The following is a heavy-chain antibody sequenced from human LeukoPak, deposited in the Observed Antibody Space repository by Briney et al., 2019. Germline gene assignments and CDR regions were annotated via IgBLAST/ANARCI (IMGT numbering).Heavy chain of an antibody. V-gene: IGHV4-59*01. CDR1: GGSISSYY. CDR3: ARDRDYNIAFDI. CDR2: IYYSGST. J-gene: IGHJ3*02. Sequence: SETLSLTCTVSGGSISSYYWSWIRQPPGKGLEWIGYIYYSGSTNYNPSLKSRVTISVDTSKNQFSLKLSSVTAADTAVYYCARDRDYNIAFDIWGQGTMVTVSS. D-gene: IGHD4-11*01.